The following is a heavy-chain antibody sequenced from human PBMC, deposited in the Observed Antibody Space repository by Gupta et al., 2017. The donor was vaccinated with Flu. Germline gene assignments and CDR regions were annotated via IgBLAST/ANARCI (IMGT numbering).Heavy chain of an antibody. J-gene: IGHJ4*02. CDR2: INRGGST. CDR1: SSDV. Sequence: SSDVGTWIRQPPGKGPDLIGEINRGGSTTYNPSLKSRVTISVDTSKKQFYLNLISVSAADXAXYYCARXTYSSSWSSNFDRWGQGTLVTVST. V-gene: IGHV4-34*01. CDR3: ARXTYSSSWSSNFDR. D-gene: IGHD6-13*01.